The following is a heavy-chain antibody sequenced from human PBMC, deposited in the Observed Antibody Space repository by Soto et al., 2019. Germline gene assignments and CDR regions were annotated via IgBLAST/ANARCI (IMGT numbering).Heavy chain of an antibody. CDR2: IYYSGST. Sequence: QLQLQESGPGLVKPSETLSLTCTVSGGSISSSSYYWGWIRQPPGKGLEWIGSIYYSGSTYYNPSLKSRVTISVDTSKNQFSLTLSSVTAADTAVYYCATVWCGEAQHWGQGTLVTVSS. D-gene: IGHD3-10*01. J-gene: IGHJ1*01. V-gene: IGHV4-39*01. CDR3: ATVWCGEAQH. CDR1: GGSISSSSYY.